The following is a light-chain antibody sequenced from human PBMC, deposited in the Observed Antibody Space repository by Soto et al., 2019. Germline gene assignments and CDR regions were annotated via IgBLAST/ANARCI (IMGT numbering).Light chain of an antibody. CDR3: QQYSVYSYT. CDR2: RAS. J-gene: IGKJ2*01. Sequence: DIQMTQSPSTLSASVGDRVTITCRASESISNWLAWYQQKPGKAPKLLIYRASSLGSGVSSRFSGSGFWTEFTLTISSLQPDDFATYYCQQYSVYSYTFGQGTKLETK. CDR1: ESISNW. V-gene: IGKV1-5*03.